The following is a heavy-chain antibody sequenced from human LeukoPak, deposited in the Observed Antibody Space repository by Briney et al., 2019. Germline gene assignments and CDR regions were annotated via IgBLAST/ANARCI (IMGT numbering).Heavy chain of an antibody. D-gene: IGHD3-10*01. J-gene: IGHJ6*03. CDR1: GFTFSNYG. Sequence: GGSLRLSCAASGFTFSNYGMSWVRQAPGKGLEWVANIKQDGSEKYYVDSVKGRFTISRDNSKNTLYLQMNSLKGDDTAVYYCAKDSAFYYIDVWGKGTTVIISS. CDR3: AKDSAFYYIDV. CDR2: IKQDGSEK. V-gene: IGHV3-7*01.